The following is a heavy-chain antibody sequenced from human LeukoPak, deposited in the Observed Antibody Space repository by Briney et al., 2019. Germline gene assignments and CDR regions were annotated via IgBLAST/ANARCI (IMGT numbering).Heavy chain of an antibody. CDR2: INPNSGGT. Sequence: ASVKVSCKASGYTFTDSYMHWVRQAPGQELEWMGWINPNSGGTNYAQKFQGRVTMTRDTSITTAYMDLSRLRSDDTAVYYCARGVGGNARWRNFDWSKKIPMRDYFDYWGQGTLVTVSS. D-gene: IGHD3-9*01. CDR1: GYTFTDSY. V-gene: IGHV1-2*02. J-gene: IGHJ4*02. CDR3: ARGVGGNARWRNFDWSKKIPMRDYFDY.